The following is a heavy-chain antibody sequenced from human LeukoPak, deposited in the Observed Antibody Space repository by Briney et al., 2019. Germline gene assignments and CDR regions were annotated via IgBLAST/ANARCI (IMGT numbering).Heavy chain of an antibody. D-gene: IGHD2-2*01. CDR1: GFTFSSYW. J-gene: IGHJ4*02. CDR3: AKGGRIGSSTSRPPPGYKNYFDY. CDR2: ISGSGGST. Sequence: PGGSLRLSCAASGFTFSSYWMHWVRQAPGKGLEWVSAISGSGGSTYYADSVKGRFTISRDNSKNTLYLQMNSLRAEDTAVYYCAKGGRIGSSTSRPPPGYKNYFDYWGQGTLVTVSS. V-gene: IGHV3-23*01.